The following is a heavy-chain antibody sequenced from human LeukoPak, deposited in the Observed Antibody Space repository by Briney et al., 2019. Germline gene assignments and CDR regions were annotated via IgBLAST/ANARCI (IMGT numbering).Heavy chain of an antibody. CDR3: ARAVFGAVINWFDP. D-gene: IGHD3-3*01. V-gene: IGHV4-59*12. Sequence: PSETLSLTCTVSGGSISSYYWSWIRQPPGKGLEWIGYIYHSGSTYCNPSLKSRVTISVDRSKNQFSLKLSSVTAADTAVYYCARAVFGAVINWFDPWGQGTLVTVSS. CDR1: GGSISSYY. CDR2: IYHSGST. J-gene: IGHJ5*02.